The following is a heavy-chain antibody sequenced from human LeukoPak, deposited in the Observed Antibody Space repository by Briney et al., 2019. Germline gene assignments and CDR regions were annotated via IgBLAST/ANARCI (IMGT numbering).Heavy chain of an antibody. J-gene: IGHJ6*03. D-gene: IGHD6-13*01. V-gene: IGHV3-74*01. CDR1: GFTFSSYW. Sequence: PGGSLRLSCAASGFTFSSYWMHWVRRAPGEGLVWVSRINSDGSSTVYADSVKGRFTISRDNAKNTLYLQMNSLRAEDTAVYYCARRFSSSWPPYYYYYYMDVWGKGTTVTVSS. CDR3: ARRFSSSWPPYYYYYYMDV. CDR2: INSDGSST.